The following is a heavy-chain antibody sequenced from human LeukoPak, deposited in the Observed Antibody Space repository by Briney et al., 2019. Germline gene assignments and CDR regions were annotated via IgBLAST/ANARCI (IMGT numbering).Heavy chain of an antibody. Sequence: GGSLRLSCAASGFTVSSNCMSWVRRAPGKGLEWVSVIYSGGSTYYADSVKGRFTISRDNSKNTLYLQMNSLRAEDTAVYYCAREYSSSWYYWGQGTLVTVSS. CDR1: GFTVSSNC. CDR3: AREYSSSWYY. D-gene: IGHD6-13*01. V-gene: IGHV3-53*01. J-gene: IGHJ4*02. CDR2: IYSGGST.